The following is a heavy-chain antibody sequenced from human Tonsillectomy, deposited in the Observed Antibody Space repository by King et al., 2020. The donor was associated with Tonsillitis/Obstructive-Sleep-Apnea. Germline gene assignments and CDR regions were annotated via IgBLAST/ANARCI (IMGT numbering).Heavy chain of an antibody. D-gene: IGHD2-8*02. CDR1: GFTFSDYY. CDR2: ISSSSSYT. Sequence: VQLVQSGGGLVKPGGSLRLSCAASGFTFSDYYMSWIRQAPGKGLEWVSYISSSSSYTNYADSVKGRFTISRDNAKNSLYLQMNSLRAEDTAVYYCARVNCTGGVCYVLLPDYWGQGTPVPVSS. J-gene: IGHJ4*02. CDR3: ARVNCTGGVCYVLLPDY. V-gene: IGHV3-11*05.